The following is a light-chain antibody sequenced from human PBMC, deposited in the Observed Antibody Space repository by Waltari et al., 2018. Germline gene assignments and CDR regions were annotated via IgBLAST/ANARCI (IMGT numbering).Light chain of an antibody. CDR3: ILYMGGGVSL. CDR2: NTN. CDR1: SASVSTTFY. Sequence: QTVVTQEPSLSVSPGGTVPLTCGFDSASVSTTFYPGWYQQTPGQAPRTLIYNTNIRSSGVPHRFSGSILGNKAALTITGAQADDESDYYCILYMGGGVSLFGGGTKVTVL. V-gene: IGLV8-61*01. J-gene: IGLJ3*02.